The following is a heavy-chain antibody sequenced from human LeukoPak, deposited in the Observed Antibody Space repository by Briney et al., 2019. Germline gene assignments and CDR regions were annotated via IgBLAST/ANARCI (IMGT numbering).Heavy chain of an antibody. CDR3: ARGSYGSGSYLH. CDR2: IYYSGST. CDR1: GGSISSSSYY. V-gene: IGHV4-61*05. J-gene: IGHJ1*01. Sequence: SETLSLTCTVSGGSISSSSYYWGWIRQPPGKGLEWIGYIYYSGSTNYNPSLKSRVTISVDTSKNQFSLKLSSVTAADTAVYYCARGSYGSGSYLHWGQGTLVTVSA. D-gene: IGHD3-10*01.